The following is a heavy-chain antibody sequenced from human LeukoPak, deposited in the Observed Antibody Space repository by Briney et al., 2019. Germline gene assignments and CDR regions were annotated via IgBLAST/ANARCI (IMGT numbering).Heavy chain of an antibody. V-gene: IGHV3-48*03. CDR3: AGGYGPTYSYYCYYMDV. D-gene: IGHD1-14*01. CDR1: GFTFSSYE. Sequence: GGSLRLSCAASGFTFSSYEMNWVRQAPGKGLDWVSYISSSGSNIYYADSVKGRFTISRDNAKNSLYLQMNSLRAEDTAVYYCAGGYGPTYSYYCYYMDVWGKGTTVTVSS. CDR2: ISSSGSNI. J-gene: IGHJ6*03.